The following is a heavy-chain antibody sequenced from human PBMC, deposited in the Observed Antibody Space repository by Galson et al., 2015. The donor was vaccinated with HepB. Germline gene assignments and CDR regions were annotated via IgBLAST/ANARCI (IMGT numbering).Heavy chain of an antibody. J-gene: IGHJ2*01. CDR1: GYSFTSYW. Sequence: QSGAEVKKPGESLKISCKGSGYSFTSYWIGWVRQMPGKGLEWMGIIYPGASDTRYSPSFRGQVTISADKSISTAYLQWSSLKASDTAMYYCARGGGRWLQTYWYFDLWGRGTLVTVSS. V-gene: IGHV5-51*01. D-gene: IGHD5-24*01. CDR3: ARGGGRWLQTYWYFDL. CDR2: IYPGASDT.